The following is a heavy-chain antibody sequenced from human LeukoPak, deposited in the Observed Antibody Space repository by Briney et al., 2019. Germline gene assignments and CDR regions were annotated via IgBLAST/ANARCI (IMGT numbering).Heavy chain of an antibody. CDR1: GGSISSYY. J-gene: IGHJ5*02. Sequence: KPSETLSLTCTVSGGSISSYYWSWIRQPAGKGLEWIGRIYTSGSTNYNPSLKSRVTMSVDTSKNQFSLKLSSVTAADTAVYYCAREDYYDSSGYYYRSVNWFDPWGQGTLVTVSS. V-gene: IGHV4-4*07. CDR3: AREDYYDSSGYYYRSVNWFDP. CDR2: IYTSGST. D-gene: IGHD3-22*01.